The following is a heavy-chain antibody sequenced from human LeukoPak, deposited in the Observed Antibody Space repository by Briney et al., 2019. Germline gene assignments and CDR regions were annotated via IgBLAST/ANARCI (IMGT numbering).Heavy chain of an antibody. J-gene: IGHJ3*02. Sequence: SETLSLTCTVSGGSISSYYWSWIRQPPGKGLEWHGYIYYSGSTNYNPSLKSRVTLSVDTSNNQCSLKLSSVTAADTAVYYCARENTMVRGAFDAFDIWGQGTMVTVSS. CDR1: GGSISSYY. D-gene: IGHD3-10*01. V-gene: IGHV4-59*01. CDR3: ARENTMVRGAFDAFDI. CDR2: IYYSGST.